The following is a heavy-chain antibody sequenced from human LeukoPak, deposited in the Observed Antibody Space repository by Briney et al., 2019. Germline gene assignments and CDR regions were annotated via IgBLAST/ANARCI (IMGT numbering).Heavy chain of an antibody. CDR2: MNPDSGNT. V-gene: IGHV1-8*01. CDR3: ARGMSPDIVVVPAAWDYYYCYGMDV. J-gene: IGHJ6*02. Sequence: ASVKVSCKASGYTFTSYDINWVRQATGQGLEWMGWMNPDSGNTSYAQKFQGRVTMTRNTSISTAYMELSSLRSEDTAVYYCARGMSPDIVVVPAAWDYYYCYGMDVWGQGTTVTVS. CDR1: GYTFTSYD. D-gene: IGHD2-2*01.